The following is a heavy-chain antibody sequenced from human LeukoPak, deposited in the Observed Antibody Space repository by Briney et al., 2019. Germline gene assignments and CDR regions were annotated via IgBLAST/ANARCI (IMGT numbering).Heavy chain of an antibody. CDR3: ARDTRVYSDFWSGYSN. CDR1: GFTFSNYN. D-gene: IGHD3-3*01. CDR2: IVTGGTYT. Sequence: GGSLRLSCAASGFTFSNYNMNWVRQAPGKGLEWVSSIVTGGTYTHYADSVKGRFTISRDNAKNSLDLQMTRLRAEDTAVYYCARDTRVYSDFWSGYSNWGQGTLVTVSS. J-gene: IGHJ4*02. V-gene: IGHV3-21*01.